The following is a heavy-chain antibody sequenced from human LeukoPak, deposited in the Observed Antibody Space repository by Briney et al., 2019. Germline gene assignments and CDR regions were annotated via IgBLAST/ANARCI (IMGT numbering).Heavy chain of an antibody. CDR2: IYHSGSV. CDR1: GYSISSGYY. V-gene: IGHV4-38-2*01. CDR3: ARPVGLRITTRYDAFDI. J-gene: IGHJ3*02. Sequence: SETLSLTCAVSGYSISSGYYWGWIRQPPGKGLEWIGSIYHSGSVYYNPSLKSRITISVDTSKNQFSLKLRSVTASDTAAYYCARPVGLRITTRYDAFDIWGQGTMVTVSS. D-gene: IGHD3-22*01.